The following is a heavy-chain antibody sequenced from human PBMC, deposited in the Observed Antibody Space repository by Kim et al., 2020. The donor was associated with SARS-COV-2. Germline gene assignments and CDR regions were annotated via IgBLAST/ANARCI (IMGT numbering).Heavy chain of an antibody. CDR3: ARDRIQLWFRVDYYYYGMDV. CDR1: GFTFSSYA. CDR2: ISYDGSNK. V-gene: IGHV3-30*04. J-gene: IGHJ6*02. Sequence: GGSLRLSCAASGFTFSSYAMHWVRQAPGKGLEWVAVISYDGSNKYYADSVKGRFTISRDNSKNTLYLQMNSLRAEDTAVYYCARDRIQLWFRVDYYYYGMDVWGQGTTVTVSS. D-gene: IGHD5-18*01.